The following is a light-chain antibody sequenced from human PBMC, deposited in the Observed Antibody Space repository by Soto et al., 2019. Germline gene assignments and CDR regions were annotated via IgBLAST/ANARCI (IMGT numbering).Light chain of an antibody. CDR3: QQYNSYSRP. Sequence: DIQMTQSPSTLSASVGDRVTITCRASESMSRWLAWYQQNPGKAPKLLIYDASDLDSGVPSRLSGSGSGTEFTLTISSLQPDDFATYYCQQYNSYSRPFGQGTKLEI. CDR1: ESMSRW. V-gene: IGKV1-5*01. J-gene: IGKJ2*01. CDR2: DAS.